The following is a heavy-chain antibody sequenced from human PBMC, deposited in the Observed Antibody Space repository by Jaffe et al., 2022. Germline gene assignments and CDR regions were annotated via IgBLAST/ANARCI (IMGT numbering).Heavy chain of an antibody. J-gene: IGHJ3*02. CDR2: ISWNSGSI. V-gene: IGHV3-9*01. D-gene: IGHD4-17*01. CDR1: GFTFDDYA. Sequence: EVQLVESGGGLVQPGRSLRLSCAASGFTFDDYAMHWVRQAPGKGLEWVSGISWNSGSIGYADSVKGRFTISRDNAKNSLYLQMNSLRAEDTALYYCAKDNYGDLRRGAFDIWGQGTMVTVSS. CDR3: AKDNYGDLRRGAFDI.